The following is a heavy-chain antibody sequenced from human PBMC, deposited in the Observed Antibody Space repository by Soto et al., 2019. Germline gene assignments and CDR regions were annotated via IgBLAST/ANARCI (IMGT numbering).Heavy chain of an antibody. V-gene: IGHV1-8*01. CDR1: GNTFTSYD. Sequence: ASVKVSCKASGNTFTSYDINWVRQATGHGLEWMGWINPNSGNIGYAQKFQGRVTMTRDTAIRTAYMEVSRLRSDDTAVYYCARGRASGSYYLLEYWGQATLVIVSS. CDR2: INPNSGNI. D-gene: IGHD3-10*01. CDR3: ARGRASGSYYLLEY. J-gene: IGHJ4*02.